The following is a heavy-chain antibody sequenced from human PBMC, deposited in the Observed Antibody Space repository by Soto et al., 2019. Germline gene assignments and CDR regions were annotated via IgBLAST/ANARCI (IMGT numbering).Heavy chain of an antibody. CDR2: ISAYSGTT. J-gene: IGHJ3*02. Sequence: AQLLQSGPEVKKPGASVKVSCKASGYTFTTFGIAWVRQSPGQGLEWMGWISAYSGTTDSAQKFQDRVIMTTDTSTPTAYMELRSLRSDDTAVYYCATTRRPMGVVPIAKYAFDIWGKGTMVTVSS. D-gene: IGHD3-3*01. CDR3: ATTRRPMGVVPIAKYAFDI. V-gene: IGHV1-18*01. CDR1: GYTFTTFG.